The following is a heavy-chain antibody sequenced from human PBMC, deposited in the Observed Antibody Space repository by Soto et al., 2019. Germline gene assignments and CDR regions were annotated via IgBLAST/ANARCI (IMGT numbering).Heavy chain of an antibody. CDR1: GYIFTSYG. Sequence: QVQLVQSGAELKKPGASAKVSCKASGYIFTSYGISWVRQAPGQGLEWMAWISVDSGNTNYAQNFQGRVTMTTDTSACTAHMELRSLSSDDTAVYYCARFNGSGTNYYMDVWGKGTTVIVSS. CDR2: ISVDSGNT. CDR3: ARFNGSGTNYYMDV. V-gene: IGHV1-18*01. D-gene: IGHD3-10*01. J-gene: IGHJ6*03.